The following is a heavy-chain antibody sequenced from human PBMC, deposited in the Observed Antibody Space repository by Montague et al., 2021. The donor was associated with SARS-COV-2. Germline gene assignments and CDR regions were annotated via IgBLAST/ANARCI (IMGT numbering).Heavy chain of an antibody. D-gene: IGHD5-18*01. CDR1: GDSINSDTAF. V-gene: IGHV4-39*01. Sequence: SETLSLTCTVSGDSINSDTAFWGWVRQSPGKGLEWIGSMVYSGRNFYNGALRSRLTISVDTSKNQFSLELRAVTAADTGLYYCARHDHTDFGSPNWLDPWGQGTLVTVSS. CDR3: ARHDHTDFGSPNWLDP. CDR2: MVYSGRN. J-gene: IGHJ5*02.